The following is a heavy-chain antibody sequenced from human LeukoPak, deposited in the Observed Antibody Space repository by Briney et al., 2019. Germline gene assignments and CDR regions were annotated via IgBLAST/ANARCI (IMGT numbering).Heavy chain of an antibody. D-gene: IGHD2-2*01. V-gene: IGHV4-4*09. CDR1: GSISSYY. J-gene: IGHJ3*02. CDR3: ARQKCTSTSCLTKNAFDI. CDR2: IYTSGST. Sequence: SETLSLTCTVSGSISSYYWSWIRQPPGKALEWIGYIYTSGSTNYNPSLKSRVTISVDTSKNQFSLDLSSVTAADTAVYYCARQKCTSTSCLTKNAFDIWGQGTMVTVSS.